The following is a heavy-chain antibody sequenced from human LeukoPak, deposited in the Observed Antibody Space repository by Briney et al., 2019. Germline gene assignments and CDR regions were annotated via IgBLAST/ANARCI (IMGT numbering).Heavy chain of an antibody. V-gene: IGHV3-7*01. CDR2: IRQDGSGQ. CDR1: GFTFSSYY. D-gene: IGHD6-19*01. J-gene: IGHJ4*02. Sequence: GGTLRLSCAASGFTFSSYYMSWVRQAPGKGLEWVANIRQDGSGQFYADSVKGRFTISRDNAKNSLYLQMDSLRVEDTAVYYCGRWLYSSGWAIDYWGQGTLVTVSS. CDR3: GRWLYSSGWAIDY.